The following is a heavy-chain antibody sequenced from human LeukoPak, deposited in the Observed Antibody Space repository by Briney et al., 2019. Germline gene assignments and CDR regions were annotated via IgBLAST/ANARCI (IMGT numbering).Heavy chain of an antibody. J-gene: IGHJ4*02. CDR2: ISYDGSNK. D-gene: IGHD1-26*01. CDR1: GFTFSSYA. V-gene: IGHV3-30-3*01. CDR3: ARFGNSEGSYE. Sequence: SGGSLRLSCAASGFTFSSYAMHWVRQAPGKGLEWVAVISYDGSNKYYADSVKGRFTISRDNSKNTLYLQMNSLRAEDTAVYYCARFGNSEGSYEWGQGTLVTVSS.